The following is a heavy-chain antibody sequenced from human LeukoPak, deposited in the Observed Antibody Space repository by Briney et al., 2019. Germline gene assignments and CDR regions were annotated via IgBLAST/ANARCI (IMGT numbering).Heavy chain of an antibody. V-gene: IGHV4-59*01. D-gene: IGHD1-26*01. J-gene: IGHJ2*01. CDR3: ARPGRYTYWYFDL. Sequence: PSETLSLTCTVSGGSISNYYWSWIRQPPGKGLEWIGYFYYSGSTSYNPSLKSRVTISVATSKNQFSLKLSSVTAADTAVYYCARPGRYTYWYFDLWGRGTLVTVSS. CDR2: FYYSGST. CDR1: GGSISNYY.